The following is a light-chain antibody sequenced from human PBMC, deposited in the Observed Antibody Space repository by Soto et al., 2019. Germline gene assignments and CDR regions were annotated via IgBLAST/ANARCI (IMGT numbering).Light chain of an antibody. J-gene: IGKJ4*01. V-gene: IGKV3-20*01. Sequence: EIALTQSPGTLSLSRGERATLSCRASQSVSSSYLAWYQQKPGQAPRLLIYGASSRATGIPDRFSGSGSGTDSTLTISRLEPEDFAEYYYQQYGSSPLTFGGGTKVEIK. CDR1: QSVSSSY. CDR2: GAS. CDR3: QQYGSSPLT.